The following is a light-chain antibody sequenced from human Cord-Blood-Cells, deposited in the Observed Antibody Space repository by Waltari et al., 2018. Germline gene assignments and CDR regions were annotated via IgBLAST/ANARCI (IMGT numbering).Light chain of an antibody. J-gene: IGKJ3*01. CDR3: QQRSNWRFT. Sequence: EIVLTQSPATLSLSPGERATLSCRARQSVSSYLAWYQKKPDQAPRLLIYDASNRATGIPARFSGSGYGTDFTLTISSLEPEDFAVYYCQQRSNWRFTFGPGTKVDIK. CDR1: QSVSSY. V-gene: IGKV3-11*01. CDR2: DAS.